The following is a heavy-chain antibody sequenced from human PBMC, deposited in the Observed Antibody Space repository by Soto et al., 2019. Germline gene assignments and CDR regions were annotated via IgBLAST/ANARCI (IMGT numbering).Heavy chain of an antibody. J-gene: IGHJ5*02. CDR1: GFTFSSYS. Sequence: EVQLVESGGGLVQPGGSLRLSCAASGFTFSSYSMNWVRQAPGKGLDWVSYISSSSSTIYYADSVEGRVTTSRDNAKNSLYLQMNSLRAEDTAVYYCARDVFWSGYYTSNWFDPWGQGTLVTVSS. D-gene: IGHD3-3*01. V-gene: IGHV3-48*01. CDR2: ISSSSSTI. CDR3: ARDVFWSGYYTSNWFDP.